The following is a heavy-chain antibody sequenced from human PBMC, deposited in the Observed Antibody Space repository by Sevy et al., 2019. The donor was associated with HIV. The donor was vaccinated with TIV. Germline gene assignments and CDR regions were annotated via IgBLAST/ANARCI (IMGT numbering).Heavy chain of an antibody. V-gene: IGHV3-33*01. CDR3: AREGYYDSSGYYYYFDY. J-gene: IGHJ4*02. D-gene: IGHD3-22*01. Sequence: GGSLRLSCAASGFTFSSYGMHWVRQAPGKGLEWVAVIWYDGSNKYYADSVKGRFTISRDNSKNTLYLQMNSLRAEDTAVYYRAREGYYDSSGYYYYFDYWGQGTLVTVSS. CDR2: IWYDGSNK. CDR1: GFTFSSYG.